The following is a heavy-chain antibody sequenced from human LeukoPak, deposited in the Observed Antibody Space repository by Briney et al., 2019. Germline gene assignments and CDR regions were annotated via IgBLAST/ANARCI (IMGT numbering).Heavy chain of an antibody. CDR3: ARDDRGLGVPDY. V-gene: IGHV4-31*03. CDR2: IYYSGST. D-gene: IGHD3-10*01. Sequence: SQTLSLTCTVSGGSISSGGYYWSWIRQHPGKGLEWIGYIYYSGSTYYNPSLKSRVTISVDTSKNQFSLKLSSVTAADTAVYYCARDDRGLGVPDYWGQGTLVTVSS. CDR1: GGSISSGGYY. J-gene: IGHJ4*02.